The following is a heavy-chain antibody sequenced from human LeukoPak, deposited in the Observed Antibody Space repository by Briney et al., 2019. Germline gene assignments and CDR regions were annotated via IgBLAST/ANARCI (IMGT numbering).Heavy chain of an antibody. CDR1: GFTFDDYG. J-gene: IGHJ4*02. CDR2: INWNGGST. Sequence: PGGSLRLSCAASGFTFDDYGMSWVRQAPGKGLEWVSGINWNGGSTGYADSVKGRFTISRDNSKNTLYLQMNSLRVEDTAVYYCARSPEGGYCSNSSCYIFDYWGQGTLVTVSS. D-gene: IGHD2-2*02. CDR3: ARSPEGGYCSNSSCYIFDY. V-gene: IGHV3-20*04.